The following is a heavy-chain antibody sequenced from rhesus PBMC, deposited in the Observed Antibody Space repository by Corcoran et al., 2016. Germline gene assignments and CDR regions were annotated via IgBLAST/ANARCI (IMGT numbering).Heavy chain of an antibody. V-gene: IGHV4-65*01. Sequence: QVQLQESGPGLVKPSETLSLTCAVSGGSVSSSNWWSWIRQPPGKGQVWIGYISGRSGSTYYNPSLKNRITISTGTSKNQFYMMLSSVTAADTAVYYCARDLGGSYAFDYWCHIVLVTVSS. D-gene: IGHD1-44*02. CDR2: ISGRSGST. J-gene: IGHJ4*01. CDR1: GGSVSSSNW. CDR3: ARDLGGSYAFDY.